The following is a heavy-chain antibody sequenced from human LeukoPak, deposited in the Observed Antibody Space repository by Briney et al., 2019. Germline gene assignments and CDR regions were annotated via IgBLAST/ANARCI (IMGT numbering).Heavy chain of an antibody. Sequence: PGGSLRLSCAASGFTFSNYGMSWVRQAPGKGLKWVSAISGSGSTIYYADSVKGRFTISRDNAKNSLYLQMNSLRAEDTAVYYCAELGITMIGGVWGKGTTVTISS. J-gene: IGHJ6*04. CDR3: AELGITMIGGV. V-gene: IGHV3-48*04. D-gene: IGHD3-10*02. CDR1: GFTFSNYG. CDR2: ISGSGSTI.